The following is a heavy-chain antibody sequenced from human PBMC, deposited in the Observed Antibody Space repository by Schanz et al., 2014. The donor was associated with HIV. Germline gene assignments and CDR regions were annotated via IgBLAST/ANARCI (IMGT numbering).Heavy chain of an antibody. Sequence: QVQLVESGGGVVQPGRSLRLSCAASGFTFSSYGMHWVRQAPGKGLEWVAVIWYDGTNKYYADSVKGRFTISRDNSRKTLYLQMNSLRVEDTAVYYCAKGGRDILSYYGMDVWGQGTTVTVSS. V-gene: IGHV3-33*06. CDR3: AKGGRDILSYYGMDV. CDR1: GFTFSSYG. J-gene: IGHJ6*02. CDR2: IWYDGTNK. D-gene: IGHD2-15*01.